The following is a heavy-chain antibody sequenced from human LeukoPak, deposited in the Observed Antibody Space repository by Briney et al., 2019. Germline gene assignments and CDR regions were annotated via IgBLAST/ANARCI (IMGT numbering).Heavy chain of an antibody. J-gene: IGHJ4*02. D-gene: IGHD3-10*01. CDR1: GYTFTSYY. CDR2: INPSGGST. V-gene: IGHV1-46*01. CDR3: ARDNRGDAGIDY. Sequence: APVKVSCKASGYTFTSYYMHWVRQAPGQGLEWMGIINPSGGSTSYAQKFQGRVTMTRDTSTSTVYMELSSLRSEDTAVYYCARDNRGDAGIDYWGQGTLVTVSS.